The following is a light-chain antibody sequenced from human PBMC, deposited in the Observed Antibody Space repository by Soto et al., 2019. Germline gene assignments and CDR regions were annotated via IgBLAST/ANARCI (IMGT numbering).Light chain of an antibody. Sequence: EIVLTQSPATLSLSPGERATLSCRASQSVSSYLAWYQQKPGQAPRLLIYDASNRATGIPARFSGSGSVTVLSPTISSLEPEDSAVYYCQQCSNWPLFGPGSIADIK. V-gene: IGKV3-11*01. J-gene: IGKJ3*01. CDR1: QSVSSY. CDR3: QQCSNWPL. CDR2: DAS.